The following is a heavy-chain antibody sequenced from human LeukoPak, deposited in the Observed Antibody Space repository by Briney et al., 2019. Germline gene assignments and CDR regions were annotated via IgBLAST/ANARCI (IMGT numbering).Heavy chain of an antibody. CDR2: IYYSGST. D-gene: IGHD2-2*01. V-gene: IGHV4-31*03. CDR1: GGSISSGGYY. Sequence: PSETLSLTCTVSGGSISSGGYYWSWIRQHPGKGLEWIGYIYYSGSTYYNPSLKSRVTISVDTSKNQFSLKLSSVTAADTAVYYCARGHQLLECCHPWGQGTLVTVSS. CDR3: ARGHQLLECCHP. J-gene: IGHJ5*02.